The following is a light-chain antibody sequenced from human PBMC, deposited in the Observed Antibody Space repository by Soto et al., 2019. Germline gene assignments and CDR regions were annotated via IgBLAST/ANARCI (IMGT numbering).Light chain of an antibody. V-gene: IGKV3-15*01. Sequence: EIVVTQSPATLSVSPGERATLSCRASQSVSSNLAWYQQKPGQAPRLLIYGASTRATDIPARFSGSGSGTEVTLTISSLQSEDFAIYYWQQYDNWPWTFGPGTKVEIK. CDR1: QSVSSN. CDR2: GAS. CDR3: QQYDNWPWT. J-gene: IGKJ1*01.